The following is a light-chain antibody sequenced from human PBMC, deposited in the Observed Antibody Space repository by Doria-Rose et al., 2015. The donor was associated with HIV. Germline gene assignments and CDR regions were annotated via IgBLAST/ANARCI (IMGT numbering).Light chain of an antibody. V-gene: IGKV1-5*03. CDR2: KAS. CDR1: QSISNW. CDR3: QHFDKYFSWT. Sequence: DIQVTQSPSTLSASVGDRVTITCRASQSISNWLAWYQQKPGQAPKLLIYKASTLQSGFPSRFRGSGSGTEFTLTINSLQPDDFATYYCQHFDKYFSWTFGHGTKVDIK. J-gene: IGKJ1*01.